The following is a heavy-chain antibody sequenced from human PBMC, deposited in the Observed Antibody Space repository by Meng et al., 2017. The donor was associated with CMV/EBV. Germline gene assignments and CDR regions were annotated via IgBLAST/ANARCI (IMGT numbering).Heavy chain of an antibody. J-gene: IGHJ4*02. D-gene: IGHD4-11*01. V-gene: IGHV1-18*01. CDR3: ARGDKVTTGGGFEAHRGGLFDY. Sequence: ASVKVSCKASGYTFTSYGISWVRQAPGQGLEWMGWISAYNGNTNYAQKLQGRVTMTTDTSTSTAYMELRSLRSDDTAVYYCARGDKVTTGGGFEAHRGGLFDYWGQGTLVTVSS. CDR1: GYTFTSYG. CDR2: ISAYNGNT.